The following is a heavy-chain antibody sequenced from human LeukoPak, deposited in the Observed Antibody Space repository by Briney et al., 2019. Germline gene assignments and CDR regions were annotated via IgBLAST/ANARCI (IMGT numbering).Heavy chain of an antibody. Sequence: PGGSLRLSCAASGFTFSSYSMNWVRQAPGKGLEWVSSISSSSSYIYYADSVKGRFTISRDNAKNSLYLQMNSLRAEDTAVYYCARELEDSIAAVWGYWGQGTLVTVSS. V-gene: IGHV3-21*01. CDR3: ARELEDSIAAVWGY. J-gene: IGHJ4*02. D-gene: IGHD6-13*01. CDR1: GFTFSSYS. CDR2: ISSSSSYI.